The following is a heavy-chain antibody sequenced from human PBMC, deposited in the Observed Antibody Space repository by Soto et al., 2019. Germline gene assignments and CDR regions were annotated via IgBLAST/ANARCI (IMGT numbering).Heavy chain of an antibody. Sequence: QVQLQESGPGLVKPSGNLSLTCAASGGSISRSNWWSWVRQPPGKGLEWIGEIDHSGSTSYNPSLKSRVTISVDQSKNQFSLKLSSVTAADTAVYYCASRDIVAMFFDYWGQGTLVSVSS. CDR2: IDHSGST. V-gene: IGHV4-4*02. J-gene: IGHJ4*02. CDR1: GGSISRSNW. D-gene: IGHD5-12*01. CDR3: ASRDIVAMFFDY.